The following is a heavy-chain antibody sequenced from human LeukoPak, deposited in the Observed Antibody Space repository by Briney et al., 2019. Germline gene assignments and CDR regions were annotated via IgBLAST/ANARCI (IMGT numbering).Heavy chain of an antibody. CDR1: GFIISNNY. D-gene: IGHD6-13*01. J-gene: IGHJ4*02. CDR3: ARELGGEQQLTTNEGLDY. CDR2: LYSGGTT. Sequence: PGGSLRLSCAASGFIISNNYMSWVRQPPGKGLELVSVLYSGGTTYYGDSVKGRFTISRDNSKNTLYLQMNSLRVEDTAVYYCARELGGEQQLTTNEGLDYWGQGTLVTVSS. V-gene: IGHV3-53*01.